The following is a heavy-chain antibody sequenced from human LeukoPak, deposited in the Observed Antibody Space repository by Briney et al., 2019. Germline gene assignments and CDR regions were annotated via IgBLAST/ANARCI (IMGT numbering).Heavy chain of an antibody. CDR3: ARGKGGYGPFDY. CDR2: ITDSGSNI. D-gene: IGHD5-12*01. V-gene: IGHV3-48*03. Sequence: GGSLRLSCAASGFTFSSYEMNWVRQAPGKGLECVSYITDSGSNIYYADSVNGRFTISRDNAKNSLYLQMNSLRAEDTAANYCARGKGGYGPFDYWGQGTLVTVSS. J-gene: IGHJ4*02. CDR1: GFTFSSYE.